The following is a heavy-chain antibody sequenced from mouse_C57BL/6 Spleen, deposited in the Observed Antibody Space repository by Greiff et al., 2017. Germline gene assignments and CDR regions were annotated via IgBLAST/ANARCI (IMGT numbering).Heavy chain of an antibody. Sequence: QVQLQQSGPELVKPGASVKISCKASGYAFSSSWMNWVKQRPGKGLEWIGRIYPGDGDTNYNGKFKGKATLTADKSSSTAYMQLSSLTSEDSAVYFGARGGYYGSRAWFAYWGQGTLVTVSA. D-gene: IGHD1-1*01. J-gene: IGHJ3*01. CDR1: GYAFSSSW. CDR3: ARGGYYGSRAWFAY. CDR2: IYPGDGDT. V-gene: IGHV1-82*01.